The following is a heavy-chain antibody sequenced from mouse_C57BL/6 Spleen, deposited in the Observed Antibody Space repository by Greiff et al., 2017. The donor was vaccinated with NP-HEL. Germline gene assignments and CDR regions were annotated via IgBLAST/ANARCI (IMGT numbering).Heavy chain of an antibody. CDR2: IYPGDGDT. J-gene: IGHJ4*01. V-gene: IGHV1-82*01. Sequence: QVQLQQSGPELVKPGASVKISCKASGYAFSSSWMNWVKQRPGKGLEWIGRIYPGDGDTNYNGKFKGKATLTADKSSSTAYMQLSSLTSEDSAVYFCARENDGYIYYAMDYWGQGTSVTVSS. CDR1: GYAFSSSW. CDR3: ARENDGYIYYAMDY. D-gene: IGHD2-3*01.